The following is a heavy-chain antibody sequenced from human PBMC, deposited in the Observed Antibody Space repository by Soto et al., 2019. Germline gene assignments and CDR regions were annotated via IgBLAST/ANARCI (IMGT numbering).Heavy chain of an antibody. J-gene: IGHJ3*02. CDR2: IYHSGSN. D-gene: IGHD3-22*01. CDR1: GGSISSSNW. CDR3: ARDAPPHYYDSSGYYLGAFDI. V-gene: IGHV4-4*02. Sequence: QVQLQESGPGLVKPSGTLSLTCAVSGGSISSSNWWSWVRQPPGKGLEWIGEIYHSGSNNYNPSLKSLVTISVNKSKNQFSLKLSSVTAADTAVYYCARDAPPHYYDSSGYYLGAFDIWGQGTMVTVSS.